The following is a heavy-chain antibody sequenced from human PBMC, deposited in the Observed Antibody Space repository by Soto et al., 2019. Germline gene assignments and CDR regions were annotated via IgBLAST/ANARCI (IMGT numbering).Heavy chain of an antibody. CDR1: GFTFSSYA. V-gene: IGHV3-23*01. Sequence: GGSLRLSCAASGFTFSSYAMSWVRQAPGKGLEWVSAISGSGGSTYYADSVKGRFTIYRDNSKNTLDLQINSLRAEDTAVYYCAKEPYYYDSSPFDYWGQGTLVTVSS. J-gene: IGHJ4*02. CDR2: ISGSGGST. CDR3: AKEPYYYDSSPFDY. D-gene: IGHD3-22*01.